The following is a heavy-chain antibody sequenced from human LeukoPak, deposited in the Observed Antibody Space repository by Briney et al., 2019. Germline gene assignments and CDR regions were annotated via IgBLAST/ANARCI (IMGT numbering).Heavy chain of an antibody. J-gene: IGHJ3*02. CDR3: AKDLERAVTKTRAFDI. CDR1: GFTFSSYE. V-gene: IGHV3-48*03. CDR2: ISSSGSTI. D-gene: IGHD3-10*01. Sequence: GGSLRLSCAASGFTFSSYEMNWVRQAPGKGLEWVSYISSSGSTIYYADSVKGRFTISRDNSKNTLYLQMNSLRAEDTAVYYCAKDLERAVTKTRAFDIWGQGTMVTVSS.